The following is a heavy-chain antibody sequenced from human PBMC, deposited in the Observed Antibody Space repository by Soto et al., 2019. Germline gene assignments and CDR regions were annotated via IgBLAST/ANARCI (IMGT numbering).Heavy chain of an antibody. CDR3: ARDYCSGGSCYFDY. CDR1: GYTFTSYG. Sequence: ASVKVSCKASGYTFTSYGISWVRQAPGQGLEWMGWISAYNGNTNYAQKIQGRVTITTDTSTSTAYMELRSLRSDDTAVYYCARDYCSGGSCYFDYWGQGTLVTVSS. D-gene: IGHD2-15*01. V-gene: IGHV1-18*01. J-gene: IGHJ4*02. CDR2: ISAYNGNT.